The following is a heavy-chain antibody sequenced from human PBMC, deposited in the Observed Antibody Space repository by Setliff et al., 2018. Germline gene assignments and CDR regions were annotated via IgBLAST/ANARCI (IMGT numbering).Heavy chain of an antibody. J-gene: IGHJ4*02. CDR2: ISAYNGDT. V-gene: IGHV1-18*01. CDR1: GYTFTSYG. CDR3: ARDLAYCGGDCYSYYFDY. Sequence: ASVKVSCKASGYTFTSYGISWVRQAPGQGLEWMGWISAYNGDTNYAQKLQGRVTMTTDTSTSTAYMELRSLRSDDTAVYYCARDLAYCGGDCYSYYFDYWGQGTLVTVSS. D-gene: IGHD2-21*02.